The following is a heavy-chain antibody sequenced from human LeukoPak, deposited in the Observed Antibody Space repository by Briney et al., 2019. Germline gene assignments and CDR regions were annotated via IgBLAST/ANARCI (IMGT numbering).Heavy chain of an antibody. D-gene: IGHD4-23*01. V-gene: IGHV3-30-3*01. J-gene: IGHJ4*02. CDR1: GFTFSSYA. Sequence: PGRSLRLSCAASGFTFSSYAMHWVRQAPGKGLEWVAVISYDGSNKYYADSVKGRFTISRDNSKNTLYLQMSTLRPEDTAVYYCGRRPATMVTDYWGQGTLVTVSS. CDR3: GRRPATMVTDY. CDR2: ISYDGSNK.